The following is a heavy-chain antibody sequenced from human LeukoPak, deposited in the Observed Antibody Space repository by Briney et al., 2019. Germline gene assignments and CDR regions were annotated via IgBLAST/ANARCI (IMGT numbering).Heavy chain of an antibody. D-gene: IGHD3-9*01. CDR3: AKDPGVSNYDTQASFDY. V-gene: IGHV3-23*01. CDR1: GFTFSSYG. Sequence: HTGGSLRLSCAASGFTFSSYGMSWVRQAPGKGLEWVSAISGSGGSTYYADSVKGRFTISRDNSKNTLYLQMNSLRAEDTAVYYCAKDPGVSNYDTQASFDYWGQGTLVTVSS. CDR2: ISGSGGST. J-gene: IGHJ4*02.